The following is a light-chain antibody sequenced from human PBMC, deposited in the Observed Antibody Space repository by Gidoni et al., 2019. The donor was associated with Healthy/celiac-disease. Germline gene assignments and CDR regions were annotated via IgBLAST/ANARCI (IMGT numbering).Light chain of an antibody. V-gene: IGKV1-8*01. CDR3: QQYYSYPWT. Sequence: GDRVTITCRASQGISSYLAWYQQKPGKAPKLLIYAASTLQSGVPSRFSGSGSGTDFTLTISCLQSEDFATYYCQQYYSYPWTFGQGTKVEIK. CDR2: AAS. CDR1: QGISSY. J-gene: IGKJ1*01.